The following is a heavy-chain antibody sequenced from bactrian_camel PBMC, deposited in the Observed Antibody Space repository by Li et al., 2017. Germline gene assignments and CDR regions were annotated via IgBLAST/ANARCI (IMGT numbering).Heavy chain of an antibody. J-gene: IGHJ4*01. Sequence: HVQLVESGGGLVQPGGSLRLSCAASGYLDKSYCMGWFRQAPGKGRERVAIINSIGSAFYADSVKGRFTISKDNALNTLYLQMNSLKPEDTAMYYCAADFHALIATMYPESYNYWGQGTQVTVS. V-gene: IGHV3S53*01. D-gene: IGHD4*01. CDR1: GYLDKSYC. CDR2: INSIGSA. CDR3: AADFHALIATMYPESYNY.